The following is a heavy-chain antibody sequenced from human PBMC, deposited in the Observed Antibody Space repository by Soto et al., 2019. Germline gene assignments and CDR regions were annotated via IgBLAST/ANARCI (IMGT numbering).Heavy chain of an antibody. CDR2: INPSGGST. D-gene: IGHD1-26*01. CDR3: ARAQGVGAIYGYYYYGMDV. V-gene: IGHV1-46*01. Sequence: QVQLVQSGAEVKKPGASVNVSCKASGYTFTSYYMHWVRQAPGQGLEWMGIINPSGGSTSYAQKFKGRVTMTRDTSTRTVYMELSSLRSDDTAVYYCARAQGVGAIYGYYYYGMDVWDQGTTVTVSS. J-gene: IGHJ6*02. CDR1: GYTFTSYY.